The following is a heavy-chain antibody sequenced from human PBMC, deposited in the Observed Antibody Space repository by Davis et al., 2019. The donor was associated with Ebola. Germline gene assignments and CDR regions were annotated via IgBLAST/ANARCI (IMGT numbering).Heavy chain of an antibody. J-gene: IGHJ4*02. V-gene: IGHV3-30*03. CDR3: ARHPGELLFHFDY. D-gene: IGHD1-26*01. Sequence: GESLKISCAASGFTFSSYGMHWVRQAPGKGLEWVAVISYDGSNKYYADSVKGRFTISRDNSKNTLYLQMNSLRAEDTAVYYCARHPGELLFHFDYWGQGTLVTVSS. CDR1: GFTFSSYG. CDR2: ISYDGSNK.